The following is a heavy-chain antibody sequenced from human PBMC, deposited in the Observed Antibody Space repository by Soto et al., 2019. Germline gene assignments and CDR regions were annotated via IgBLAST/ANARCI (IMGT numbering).Heavy chain of an antibody. CDR1: GFTFSSYA. V-gene: IGHV3-33*01. CDR3: AREEAAAGYFDY. D-gene: IGHD6-13*01. CDR2: IWYDGSNK. J-gene: IGHJ4*02. Sequence: QVQLVESGGGVVQPGRSLRLSGAASGFTFSSYAMHGVRQAPGKGLEWVAVIWYDGSNKYYADSVKGRFTISRDNSKNTLYLQMNSLRAEDTAVYYCAREEAAAGYFDYWGQGTLVTVSS.